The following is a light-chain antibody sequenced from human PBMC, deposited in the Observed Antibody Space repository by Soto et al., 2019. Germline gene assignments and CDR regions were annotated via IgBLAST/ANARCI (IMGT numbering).Light chain of an antibody. CDR2: HAS. CDR3: QHYNKWPLT. Sequence: EIVMTQSPATLSVSPGERATLSCRASPSVSNTLAWYQQKPGQAPRLLIYHASTRATGIPARFSGSGSGTEFTLTISSLLSEDFAVYYCQHYNKWPLTFGGGTKVEIK. J-gene: IGKJ4*01. V-gene: IGKV3-15*01. CDR1: PSVSNT.